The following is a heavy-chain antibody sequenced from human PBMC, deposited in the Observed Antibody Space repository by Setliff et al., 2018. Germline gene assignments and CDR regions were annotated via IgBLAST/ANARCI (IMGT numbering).Heavy chain of an antibody. CDR1: GYTFTNYG. J-gene: IGHJ3*02. Sequence: ASVKVSCKASGYTFTNYGVTWVRQAPGQGLEWMGWIGAYNGNTYNAHKFQGRVTMTSDTSTSTAYMELRSLRSDDTAVYYCARPDVGGSWTSDAFDIWGQGTTVTVSS. V-gene: IGHV1-18*01. CDR2: IGAYNGNT. CDR3: ARPDVGGSWTSDAFDI.